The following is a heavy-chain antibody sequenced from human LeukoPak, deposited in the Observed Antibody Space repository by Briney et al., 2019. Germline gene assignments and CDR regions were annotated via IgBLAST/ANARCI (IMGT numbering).Heavy chain of an antibody. D-gene: IGHD3-10*01. CDR1: GGSITSSNYY. Sequence: SETLSLTCTVSGGSITSSNYYWAWIRQPPGKGLEWIGSIHYSGSAYYGPTLRSRVTISVDTSKNQFSLKVSAVTAADTAVYYCARTVLPGYMDVWGKGTTVTVSS. V-gene: IGHV4-39*07. J-gene: IGHJ6*03. CDR2: IHYSGSA. CDR3: ARTVLPGYMDV.